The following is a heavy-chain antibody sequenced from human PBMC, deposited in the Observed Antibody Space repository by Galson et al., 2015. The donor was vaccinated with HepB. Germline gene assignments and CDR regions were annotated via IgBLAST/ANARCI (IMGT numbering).Heavy chain of an antibody. D-gene: IGHD2-15*01. CDR3: ARGSSPANWFDP. CDR1: GVSFSDYY. J-gene: IGHJ5*02. V-gene: IGHV4-34*01. CDR2: IRHSGRT. Sequence: LSLTCAVTGVSFSDYYWVWIRQSPGKGLAWIGEIRHSGRTNYNPSLKSRVTISVDTSKNQFTLNLNSVTAADTAVYFCARGSSPANWFDPWGQGTLVTVSS.